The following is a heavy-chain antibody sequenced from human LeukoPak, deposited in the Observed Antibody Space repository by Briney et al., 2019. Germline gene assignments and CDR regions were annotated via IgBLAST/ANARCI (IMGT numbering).Heavy chain of an antibody. CDR3: ARVGYYDSSGYYYFDY. V-gene: IGHV4-59*01. CDR1: GGSISSYY. J-gene: IGHJ4*02. Sequence: SEALSLTCTVSGGSISSYYWSWIRQPPGKGLEWIGYIYYSGSTNYNPSLKSRVTISVDTSKNQFSLKLSSVTAADTAVYYCARVGYYDSSGYYYFDYWGQGTLVTVSS. CDR2: IYYSGST. D-gene: IGHD3-22*01.